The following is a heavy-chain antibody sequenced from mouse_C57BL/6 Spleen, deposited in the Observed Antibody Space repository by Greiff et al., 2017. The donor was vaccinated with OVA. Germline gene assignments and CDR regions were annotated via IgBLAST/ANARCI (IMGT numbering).Heavy chain of an antibody. Sequence: VQLQQSGAELVKPGASVKLSCKASGYTFTSYWMQWVKQRPGQGLEWIGEIDPSDSYTNYNQKFKGKATLTVDTSSSTAYMQLSSLTSEDSAVYYCARTGPLYFDVWGTGTTVTVSS. CDR1: GYTFTSYW. CDR3: ARTGPLYFDV. CDR2: IDPSDSYT. V-gene: IGHV1-50*01. J-gene: IGHJ1*03.